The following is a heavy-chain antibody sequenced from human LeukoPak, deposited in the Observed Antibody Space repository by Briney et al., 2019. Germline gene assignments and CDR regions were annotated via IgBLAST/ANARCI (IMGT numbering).Heavy chain of an antibody. J-gene: IGHJ4*02. CDR2: IKQDGSEK. D-gene: IGHD2-8*01. CDR1: GFTFSSYW. CDR3: ARDGVKGVSVFDY. Sequence: PGGSLRLSCAASGFTFSSYWMSWVRQAPGKGLEWVANIKQDGSEKYYVDSVKGRFTISRDNAKNSLYLQMNSLRAEDTALYYCARDGVKGVSVFDYWGQGTLVTVSS. V-gene: IGHV3-7*01.